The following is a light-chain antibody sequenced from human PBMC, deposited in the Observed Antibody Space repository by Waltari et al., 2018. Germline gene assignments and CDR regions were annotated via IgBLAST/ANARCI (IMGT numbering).Light chain of an antibody. J-gene: IGLJ2*01. Sequence: SYELTQPPSVSVSPGQTASITCSGDKLGDKYACWYQQKPGQSPVLVIYPDNKRPSGIPKRFSGSNSGNTATLTISGTQAMDEADYYCQAWDSSTVVFGGGTKLTVL. CDR1: KLGDKY. CDR2: PDN. CDR3: QAWDSSTVV. V-gene: IGLV3-1*01.